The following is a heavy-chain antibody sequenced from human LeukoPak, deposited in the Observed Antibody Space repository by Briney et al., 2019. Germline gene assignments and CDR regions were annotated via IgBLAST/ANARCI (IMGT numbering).Heavy chain of an antibody. D-gene: IGHD6-19*01. CDR2: IKQDGSVQ. J-gene: IGHJ5*02. V-gene: IGHV3-7*01. Sequence: GGSLRLSCAASKFTFSSYWMSWVRQAPGKGLEWVANIKQDGSVQFYMDSLKGRFSVSRDIAKNSLYLQMNGLRVEDTAVYYCTRLQIAVAGPNWFDPWGQGTLVTVSS. CDR3: TRLQIAVAGPNWFDP. CDR1: KFTFSSYW.